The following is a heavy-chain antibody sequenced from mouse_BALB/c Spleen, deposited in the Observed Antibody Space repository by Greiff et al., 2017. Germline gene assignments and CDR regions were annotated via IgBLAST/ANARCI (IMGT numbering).Heavy chain of an antibody. CDR1: GFTFSDYY. J-gene: IGHJ4*01. CDR2: ISDGGSYT. D-gene: IGHD1-1*01. CDR3: ARGYYYGSSCAMDY. V-gene: IGHV5-4*02. Sequence: EVHLVESGGGLVKPGGSLKLSCAASGFTFSDYYMYWVRQTPEKRLEWVATISDGGSYTYYPDSVKGRFTISRDNAKNNLYLQMSSLKSEDTAMYYCARGYYYGSSCAMDYWGQGTSVTVSS.